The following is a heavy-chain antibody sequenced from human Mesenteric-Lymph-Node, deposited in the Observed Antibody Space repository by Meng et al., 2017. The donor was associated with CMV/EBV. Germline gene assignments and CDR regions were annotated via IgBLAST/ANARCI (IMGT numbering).Heavy chain of an antibody. Sequence: GESLKISCATSGFTFNSYAMSWVRQAPGKGLEWVSTMSGTGGITYYADSVKGRFTISRDMSTSTAYMELSSLRSEDTAVYYCAAVVPAGTTLSFDYWGQGTLVTVSS. CDR1: GFTFNSYA. J-gene: IGHJ4*02. V-gene: IGHV3-23*01. D-gene: IGHD6-13*01. CDR3: AAVVPAGTTLSFDY. CDR2: MSGTGGIT.